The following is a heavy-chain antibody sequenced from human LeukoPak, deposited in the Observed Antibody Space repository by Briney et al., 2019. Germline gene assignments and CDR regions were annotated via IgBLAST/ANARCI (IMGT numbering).Heavy chain of an antibody. CDR3: AKSSAVWFGELLHDY. J-gene: IGHJ4*02. D-gene: IGHD3-10*01. CDR1: GFTFDDYA. CDR2: ISWNSGSI. V-gene: IGHV3-9*01. Sequence: GGSLRLSCAASGFTFDDYAMHWVRQAPGKGLEWVSGISWNSGSIGYADSVKGRFTISRDNAKNSLYLQMNSLRAEDTAVYYCAKSSAVWFGELLHDYWGQGTLVTVSS.